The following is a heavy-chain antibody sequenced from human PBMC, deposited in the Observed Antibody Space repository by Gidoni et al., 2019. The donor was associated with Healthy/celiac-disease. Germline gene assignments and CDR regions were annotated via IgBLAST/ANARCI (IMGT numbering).Heavy chain of an antibody. CDR1: GYTFTRYA. Sequence: QVQLVQSGAEVKKPGASVKVSCKASGYTFTRYAMHWVRQAPGQRLEWMGWINAGNGNTKYSQKFQGRVTITRDTSASTAYMELSSLRSEDTAVYYCARSSTMVQGVEGYYYYMDVWGKGTTVTVSS. CDR2: INAGNGNT. D-gene: IGHD3-10*01. V-gene: IGHV1-3*01. J-gene: IGHJ6*03. CDR3: ARSSTMVQGVEGYYYYMDV.